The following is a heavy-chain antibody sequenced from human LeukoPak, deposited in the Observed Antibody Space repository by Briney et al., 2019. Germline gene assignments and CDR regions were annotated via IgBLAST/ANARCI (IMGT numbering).Heavy chain of an antibody. V-gene: IGHV3-9*01. CDR1: GFTFDDYA. D-gene: IGHD3-10*01. J-gene: IGHJ4*02. CDR3: SKNLNPAGRNTFDY. Sequence: GRSLRLSCAASGFTFDDYAMHWVRQAPGKGLEWVSGISWNSGSIGYADSVKGRFTISRDNAKNSLYLQMNSLRAEDTALYYFSKNLNPAGRNTFDYWGQGTLVTVSS. CDR2: ISWNSGSI.